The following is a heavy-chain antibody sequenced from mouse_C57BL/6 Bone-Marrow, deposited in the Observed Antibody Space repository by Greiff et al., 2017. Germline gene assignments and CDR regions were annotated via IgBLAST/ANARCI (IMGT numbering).Heavy chain of an antibody. V-gene: IGHV1-81*01. J-gene: IGHJ3*01. Sequence: QVQLQQSGAELARPGASVKLSCKASGYTFTSYGISWVKQRTGQGLEWIGEIYPRSGNTYYNEKFKGKATLTADKSSSTAYMELRSLTSEDAAVYLCARDGYYVAYWGQGTLVTVSA. CDR2: IYPRSGNT. CDR1: GYTFTSYG. D-gene: IGHD2-3*01. CDR3: ARDGYYVAY.